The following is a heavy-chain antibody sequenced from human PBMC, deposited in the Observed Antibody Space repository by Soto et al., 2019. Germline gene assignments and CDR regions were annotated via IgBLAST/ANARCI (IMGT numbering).Heavy chain of an antibody. V-gene: IGHV4-59*12. CDR3: ARGWVVVVVAATRYWFEP. Sequence: SETLSLTCTVSGGSISSYYWSWIRQPPGKGLEWIGYIYYSGSTYYNPSLKSRVTISVDTSKNQFSLKLSSVTAADTAVYYCARGWVVVVVAATRYWFEPWGQGTLVIVSS. CDR1: GGSISSYY. J-gene: IGHJ5*02. D-gene: IGHD2-15*01. CDR2: IYYSGST.